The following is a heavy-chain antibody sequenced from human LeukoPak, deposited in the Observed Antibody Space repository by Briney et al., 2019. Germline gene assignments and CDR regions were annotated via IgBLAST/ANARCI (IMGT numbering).Heavy chain of an antibody. Sequence: GGSLRLSCAASGFSFSSYGMHRVRQAPGKGLEWVAVTWSVGINKYYADSVKGRFSISRDNSKNTLYLQMNSLSAEDTAVYHCARDLGEGDIVVVAGAWGQGTLVTVSS. CDR2: TWSVGINK. CDR3: ARDLGEGDIVVVAGA. V-gene: IGHV3-33*01. CDR1: GFSFSSYG. J-gene: IGHJ4*02. D-gene: IGHD2-15*01.